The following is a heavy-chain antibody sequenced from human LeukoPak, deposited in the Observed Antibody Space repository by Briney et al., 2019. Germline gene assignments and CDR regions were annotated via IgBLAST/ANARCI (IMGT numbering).Heavy chain of an antibody. CDR3: ARATVATDHDY. Sequence: SETLSLTCTVSGGSISSYYWGWIRQPPGKGLEWIGYIYYSGSANYNPSLKSRVTISVDTSKSQFSLKLSSVTAADTAVYYWARATVATDHDYWGQGTLVTASS. CDR2: IYYSGSA. J-gene: IGHJ4*02. V-gene: IGHV4-59*01. D-gene: IGHD4-23*01. CDR1: GGSISSYY.